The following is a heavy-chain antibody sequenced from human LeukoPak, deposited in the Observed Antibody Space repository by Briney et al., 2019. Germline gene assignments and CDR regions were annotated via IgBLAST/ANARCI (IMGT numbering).Heavy chain of an antibody. CDR3: ARESYGDYPLFDY. Sequence: GGSLRLSCVMSGFTFRNHGMHWVRQAPGKGLEWLAVASTDEINQNYADSVKGRFVISRDNPKNTLNLQMNNLRTDDTAVYYCARESYGDYPLFDYWGQGTLVTVSS. D-gene: IGHD4-17*01. V-gene: IGHV3-30*03. CDR2: ASTDEINQ. CDR1: GFTFRNHG. J-gene: IGHJ4*02.